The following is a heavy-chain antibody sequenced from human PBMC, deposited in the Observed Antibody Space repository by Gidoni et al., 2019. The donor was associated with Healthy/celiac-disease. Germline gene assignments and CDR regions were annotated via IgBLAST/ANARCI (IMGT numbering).Heavy chain of an antibody. Sequence: EVQLVESGGGLVQPGGSLRLSCAASGFTFSSYSMNWVRQAPGKGLEWVSYISSSSSTIYYADSVKGRFTISRDNAKNSLYLQMNSLRAEDTAVYYCAREANLLQGNPPYYFDYWGQGTLVTVSS. CDR3: AREANLLQGNPPYYFDY. V-gene: IGHV3-48*01. CDR2: ISSSSSTI. D-gene: IGHD4-4*01. J-gene: IGHJ4*02. CDR1: GFTFSSYS.